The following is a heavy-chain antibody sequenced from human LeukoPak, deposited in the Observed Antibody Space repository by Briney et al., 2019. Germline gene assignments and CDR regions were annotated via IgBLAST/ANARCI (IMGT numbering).Heavy chain of an antibody. D-gene: IGHD3-22*01. CDR1: GFTFSTYW. CDR2: IKGDGSKK. J-gene: IGHJ3*02. Sequence: GGTLRLSCSASGFTFSTYWMSWVRQAPGKGPEWVANIKGDGSKKNLVDSVKGRFTISRDNAKNSLYLEMSSLRAEDTAVYYCARDSNPGDSSGYYDAFDIWGQGTKVTVSS. CDR3: ARDSNPGDSSGYYDAFDI. V-gene: IGHV3-7*03.